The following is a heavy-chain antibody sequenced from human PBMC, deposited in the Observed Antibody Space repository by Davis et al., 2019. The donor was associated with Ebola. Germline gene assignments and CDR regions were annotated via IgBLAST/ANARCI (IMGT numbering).Heavy chain of an antibody. J-gene: IGHJ5*02. CDR3: ARLERIAAAGTCWFDP. CDR1: GYTFTSYG. Sequence: ASVKVSCKASGYTFTSYGISWVRQAPGQGLEWMGWISAYNGNTNYAQKLQGRVTMTTDTSTSTAYMGLRSLRSDDTAVYYCARLERIAAAGTCWFDPWGQGTLVTVSS. CDR2: ISAYNGNT. D-gene: IGHD6-13*01. V-gene: IGHV1-18*01.